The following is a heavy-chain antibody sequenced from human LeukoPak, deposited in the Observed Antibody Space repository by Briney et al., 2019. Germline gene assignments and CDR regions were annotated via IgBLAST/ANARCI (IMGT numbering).Heavy chain of an antibody. J-gene: IGHJ6*02. Sequence: GGSLRLSCAASGFTFSSYWMHWVRQAPGKGLVWVSRINSDGSSTSYADSVKGRFTISRDNAKNSLYLQMNSLRAEDTAVYYCARDDYYDSSDVYGMDVWGQGTTVTVSS. CDR2: INSDGSST. D-gene: IGHD3-22*01. V-gene: IGHV3-74*01. CDR1: GFTFSSYW. CDR3: ARDDYYDSSDVYGMDV.